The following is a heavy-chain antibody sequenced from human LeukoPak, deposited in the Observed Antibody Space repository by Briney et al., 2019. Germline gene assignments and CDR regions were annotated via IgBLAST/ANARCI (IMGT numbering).Heavy chain of an antibody. CDR3: ARGEQWLVGEGGDAFDI. Sequence: ASVKVSCKASGYTFTGYYMHWVRQAPGQGLEWMGWINPNSGGTNYAQKFQGRVTMTRDTSISTAYMELRSLRSDDTAVYYCARGEQWLVGEGGDAFDIWGQGTMVTVSS. CDR1: GYTFTGYY. V-gene: IGHV1-2*02. J-gene: IGHJ3*02. D-gene: IGHD6-19*01. CDR2: INPNSGGT.